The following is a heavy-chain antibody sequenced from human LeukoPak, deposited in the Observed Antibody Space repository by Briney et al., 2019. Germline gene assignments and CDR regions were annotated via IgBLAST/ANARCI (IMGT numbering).Heavy chain of an antibody. J-gene: IGHJ4*02. Sequence: PGGSLRLSCAASGFTFSSYAMSWVRQAPGKGLEWVSAISGSGGSTYYADSVKGRFTISGDNSKNTLYLQMNSLRAEDTAVYYCAKEPYCSGGSCYSVFGYFDYWGQGTLVTVSS. CDR2: ISGSGGST. D-gene: IGHD2-15*01. V-gene: IGHV3-23*01. CDR3: AKEPYCSGGSCYSVFGYFDY. CDR1: GFTFSSYA.